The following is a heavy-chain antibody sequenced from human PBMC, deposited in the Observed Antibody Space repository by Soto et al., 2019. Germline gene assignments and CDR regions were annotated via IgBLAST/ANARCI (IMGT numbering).Heavy chain of an antibody. D-gene: IGHD3-16*01. J-gene: IGHJ6*02. CDR1: GYNFSSYW. Sequence: GELLKISNKASGYNFSSYWIAWVLQKPEKGLEWMGIIYPGDSDTRYSPSFQGQVTISADKSISTAYLQWSSLKASDSAMYYCARQGEPYYYYHYGMDVCGQGTMVTVSS. V-gene: IGHV5-51*01. CDR2: IYPGDSDT. CDR3: ARQGEPYYYYHYGMDV.